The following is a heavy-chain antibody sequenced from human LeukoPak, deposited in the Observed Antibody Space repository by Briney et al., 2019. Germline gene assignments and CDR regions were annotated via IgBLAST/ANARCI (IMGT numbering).Heavy chain of an antibody. CDR3: ARVGEGAAKD. CDR2: ICSGGST. J-gene: IGHJ4*02. Sequence: GGSRRLSCAASGFTVSRNYMSWVRQAPGKGLEWVSFICSGGSTYYADSVKGRFTISSDNSKNTLYLQMNSLRVEDTAVYYCARVGEGAAKDWGQGTLVTVSS. D-gene: IGHD1-26*01. V-gene: IGHV3-53*01. CDR1: GFTVSRNY.